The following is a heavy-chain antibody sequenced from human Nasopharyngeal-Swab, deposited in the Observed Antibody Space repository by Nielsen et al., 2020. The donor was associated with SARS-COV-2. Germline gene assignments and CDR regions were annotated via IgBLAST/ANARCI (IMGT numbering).Heavy chain of an antibody. Sequence: SCAISGDSVSSNSAAWNWIRQSPSRGLEWLGRTYYRSKWYNDYAVSAKSRITINPDTSKNQFSLQLNSVTPEDTAVYYCARVGPRHYDFWSGYSFDYWGQGTLVTVSS. J-gene: IGHJ4*02. V-gene: IGHV6-1*01. D-gene: IGHD3-3*01. CDR2: TYYRSKWYN. CDR3: ARVGPRHYDFWSGYSFDY. CDR1: GDSVSSNSAA.